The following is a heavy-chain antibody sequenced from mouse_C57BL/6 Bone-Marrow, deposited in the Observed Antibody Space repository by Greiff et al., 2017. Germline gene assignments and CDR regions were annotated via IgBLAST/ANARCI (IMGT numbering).Heavy chain of an antibody. Sequence: VQLKESGPVLVKPGASVKMSCKASGYTFTDYYMNWVKQSHGKSLEWIGVINPYNGRTSYNQKFKGKATLTVDKSSSTAYMELNSLTSEDSAVYYCARIVDGYYPFFDYWGQGTTLTVSS. CDR3: ARIVDGYYPFFDY. CDR2: INPYNGRT. D-gene: IGHD2-3*01. J-gene: IGHJ2*01. CDR1: GYTFTDYY. V-gene: IGHV1-19*01.